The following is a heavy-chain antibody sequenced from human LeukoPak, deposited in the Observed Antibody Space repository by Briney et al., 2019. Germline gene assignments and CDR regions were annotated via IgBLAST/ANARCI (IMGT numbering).Heavy chain of an antibody. D-gene: IGHD3-10*01. CDR3: AKDFESVVPYYGSVTDY. CDR2: ISYDGSNK. CDR1: GFSFSSYG. V-gene: IGHV3-30*18. Sequence: AGRSLTLSCAASGFSFSSYGMHWVRQAPGKGLEWVAVISYDGSNKYYAGSVKGRFTISRDNSKNTLYLQMNSLRAEDTAVYYCAKDFESVVPYYGSVTDYGGQGTLVTVSS. J-gene: IGHJ4*02.